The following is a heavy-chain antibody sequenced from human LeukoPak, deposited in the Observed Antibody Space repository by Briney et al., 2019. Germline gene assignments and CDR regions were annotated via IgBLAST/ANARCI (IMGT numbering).Heavy chain of an antibody. D-gene: IGHD1-14*01. Sequence: GGSLTLFWTVSGFTLSRVRMHWVRQAPGKGLEWVAVISYDGSNKYYADSVKGRFTISRDNSKNTLYLQMNSLRAEDTAVYYCSEDLSGTWRNDGYYIWGQGTMVTVSS. J-gene: IGHJ3*02. CDR2: ISYDGSNK. CDR1: GFTLSRVR. CDR3: SEDLSGTWRNDGYYI. V-gene: IGHV3-30*03.